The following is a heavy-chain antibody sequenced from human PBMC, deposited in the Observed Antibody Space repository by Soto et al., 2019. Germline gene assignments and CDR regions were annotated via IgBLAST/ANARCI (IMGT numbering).Heavy chain of an antibody. D-gene: IGHD5-12*01. CDR1: GGTFSTST. Sequence: QVQLVQSGAEVKKPGSSVKVSCKASGGTFSTSTFTWVRQAPGQGLEWMGRTIPILDVADYAQDFQGRATIPAXKXTXTXYMERTSLTPKDTAVYYCARDSPIGSTYSGYEAIDSWGQGTLVTVSS. J-gene: IGHJ4*02. CDR2: TIPILDVA. CDR3: ARDSPIGSTYSGYEAIDS. V-gene: IGHV1-69*08.